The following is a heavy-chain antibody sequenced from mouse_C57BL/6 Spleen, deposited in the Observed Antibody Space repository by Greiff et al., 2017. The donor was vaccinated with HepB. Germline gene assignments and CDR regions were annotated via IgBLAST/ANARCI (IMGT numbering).Heavy chain of an antibody. CDR1: GYTFTDYY. J-gene: IGHJ2*01. Sequence: EVQLQQSGPELVKPGASVKISCKASGYTFTDYYMNWVKQSHGKSLEWIGDINPNNGGTSYNQKFKGKATLTVDKSSSTAYMELRSLTSEDSAVYYCARWYWGYWGQGTTLTVSS. D-gene: IGHD4-1*01. V-gene: IGHV1-26*01. CDR2: INPNNGGT. CDR3: ARWYWGY.